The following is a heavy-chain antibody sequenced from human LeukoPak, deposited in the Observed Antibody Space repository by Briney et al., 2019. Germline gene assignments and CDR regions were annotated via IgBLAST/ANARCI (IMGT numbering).Heavy chain of an antibody. CDR3: ASSGRFRPPVY. J-gene: IGHJ4*02. D-gene: IGHD3-10*01. Sequence: SETLSLTCAVYGGSFSGYYWSWFRQPPGKGLEWIGEINHSGSTNYNPSLKSRVTISVDTSKNQFSLKLSSVTAADTAVYYCASSGRFRPPVYWGQGTLVTVSS. CDR2: INHSGST. V-gene: IGHV4-34*01. CDR1: GGSFSGYY.